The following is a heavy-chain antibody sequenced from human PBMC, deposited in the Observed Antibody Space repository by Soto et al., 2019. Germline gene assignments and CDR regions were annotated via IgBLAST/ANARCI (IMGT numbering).Heavy chain of an antibody. Sequence: SETLSVTWTASGDTISDTSYYWSWIRQPPGKGLEWIGYIYYSGSTNYNPSLKSRVTISVDTSKNQFSLKLSSVTAADTAVYYCARAPPYIAAAGNWFDPWGQGTLVTVSS. CDR2: IYYSGST. D-gene: IGHD6-13*01. CDR3: ARAPPYIAAAGNWFDP. J-gene: IGHJ5*02. V-gene: IGHV4-61*05. CDR1: GDTISDTSYY.